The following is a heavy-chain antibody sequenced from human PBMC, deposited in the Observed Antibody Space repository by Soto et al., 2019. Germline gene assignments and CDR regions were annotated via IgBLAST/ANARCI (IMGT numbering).Heavy chain of an antibody. CDR2: TYNSGST. J-gene: IGHJ3*02. CDR1: DATISSDY. V-gene: IGHV4-59*01. CDR3: ARGYYYDSSGYYSAFDI. Sequence: SETLSLTCTVSDATISSDYWSWIRQPPGKGLEWIGYTYNSGSTHYNPSLNKRVTISVHTYKNQFALRLSYVTAADTAVYYCARGYYYDSSGYYSAFDIWGQGTMVTVS. D-gene: IGHD3-22*01.